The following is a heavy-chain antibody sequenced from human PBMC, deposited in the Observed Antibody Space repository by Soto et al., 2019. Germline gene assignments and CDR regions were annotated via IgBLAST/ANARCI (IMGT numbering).Heavy chain of an antibody. D-gene: IGHD2-2*01. CDR2: FDPEDGET. CDR1: GYTLTELS. CDR3: TRAGVPAATPSYYYYYGMDV. V-gene: IGHV1-24*01. Sequence: ASVKVSCKVSGYTLTELSMHWVRQAPGKGLEWMGGFDPEDGETIYAQKFQGRVTMTEDTSTDTAYMELSSLRSEDTAVYYCTRAGVPAATPSYYYYYGMDVWGQGTTVTVSS. J-gene: IGHJ6*02.